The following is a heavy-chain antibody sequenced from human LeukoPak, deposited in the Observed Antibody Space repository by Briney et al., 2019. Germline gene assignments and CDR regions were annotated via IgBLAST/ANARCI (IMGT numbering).Heavy chain of an antibody. D-gene: IGHD3-10*01. CDR3: ARDFPFYYGSGSRNWFDP. Sequence: SSETLSLTCTVCGGSISSSSYYWGWIRQPPGKGLEWIGCIYYSGNTYYSPSMKSRVTISLVTSNNQFSLKLSSVTAADTGLYYCARDFPFYYGSGSRNWFDPWGQGTLVTVSS. CDR2: IYYSGNT. J-gene: IGHJ5*02. V-gene: IGHV4-39*07. CDR1: GGSISSSSYY.